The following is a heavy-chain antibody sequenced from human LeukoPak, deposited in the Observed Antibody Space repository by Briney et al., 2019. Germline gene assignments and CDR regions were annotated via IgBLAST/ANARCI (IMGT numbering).Heavy chain of an antibody. D-gene: IGHD1-26*01. Sequence: PGGSLRLSCAASGFTFNDYYMSWIRQAPGKGLEWVSYISSSGSTIYYADSVKGRFTISRDNAKNSLYLQMNSLRGEDTAVYYCARDRYSGSYPLDSWGQGTLVTVSS. V-gene: IGHV3-11*01. CDR2: ISSSGSTI. J-gene: IGHJ4*02. CDR1: GFTFNDYY. CDR3: ARDRYSGSYPLDS.